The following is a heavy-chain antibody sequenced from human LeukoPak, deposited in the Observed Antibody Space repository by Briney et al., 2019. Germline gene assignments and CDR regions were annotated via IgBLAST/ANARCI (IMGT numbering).Heavy chain of an antibody. J-gene: IGHJ6*03. D-gene: IGHD3-22*01. V-gene: IGHV5-51*01. CDR2: IYPGDSDT. CDR1: GYSFTSYW. CDR3: ARHRVHYYDSSGYYYYMDV. Sequence: GESLKISCKGSGYSFTSYWIGWVRQMPGKGLEWMGIIYPGDSDTRYSPSFQGQVTISADKSISTAYPQWSSLKASDTAMYYCARHRVHYYDSSGYYYYMDVWGKGTTVTVSS.